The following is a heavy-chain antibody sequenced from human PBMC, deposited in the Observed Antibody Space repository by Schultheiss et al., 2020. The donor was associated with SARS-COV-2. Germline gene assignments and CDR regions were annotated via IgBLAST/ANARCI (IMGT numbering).Heavy chain of an antibody. D-gene: IGHD2-15*01. V-gene: IGHV4-38-2*02. Sequence: SETLSLTCTVSAYSISTDYYWGWIRQPPGKGLEWIGEINHSGSTNYNPSLKSRVTISVDTSKNQFSLKLNSVTAADTAVYLCARENCSGGSCRFDSWGQGTLVTVSS. CDR1: AYSISTDYY. CDR2: INHSGST. CDR3: ARENCSGGSCRFDS. J-gene: IGHJ4*02.